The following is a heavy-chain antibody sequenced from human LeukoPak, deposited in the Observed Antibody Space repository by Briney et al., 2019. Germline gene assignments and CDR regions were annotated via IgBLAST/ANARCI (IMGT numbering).Heavy chain of an antibody. CDR3: ARDGSRGSGSYDY. CDR2: INSDGSTS. CDR1: GFNVSNNY. V-gene: IGHV3-74*01. Sequence: GGSLRLSCAASGFNVSNNYMSWVRQAPGKGLAWVSRINSDGSTSNYADSVKGRFTISRDNAKNTLYLQMNGLRAEDTAVYYCARDGSRGSGSYDYWGQGTLVTVSS. J-gene: IGHJ4*02. D-gene: IGHD1-26*01.